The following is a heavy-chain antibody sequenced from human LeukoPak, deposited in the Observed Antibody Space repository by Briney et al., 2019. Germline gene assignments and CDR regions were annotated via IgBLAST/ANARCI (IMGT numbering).Heavy chain of an antibody. CDR2: IYLDGSRA. D-gene: IGHD2-2*01. Sequence: GGSLRLSCAASGFTFSSYWVSWARQSPGKGLEWVANIYLDGSRAYYVDSVKGRFTISRDNAKNSLFLQMNSLSAEDTAVYYCGRAGPVTKDHFMDVWGKGTTVTVSS. V-gene: IGHV3-7*01. J-gene: IGHJ6*03. CDR1: GFTFSSYW. CDR3: GRAGPVTKDHFMDV.